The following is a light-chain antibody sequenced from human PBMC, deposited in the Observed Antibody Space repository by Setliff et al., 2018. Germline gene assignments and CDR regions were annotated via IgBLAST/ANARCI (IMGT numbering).Light chain of an antibody. CDR3: NSYTSSGTWV. Sequence: QSALTQPASVSGSPGQSITISCTGTSRDIGGYNHVSWLQQHPDKAPKLIIYDVNNRPSGVSNRFSGSKSANTASLTISGLQAEDDADYYCNSYTSSGTWVFGGGTKVTV. CDR1: SRDIGGYNH. V-gene: IGLV2-14*01. CDR2: DVN. J-gene: IGLJ3*02.